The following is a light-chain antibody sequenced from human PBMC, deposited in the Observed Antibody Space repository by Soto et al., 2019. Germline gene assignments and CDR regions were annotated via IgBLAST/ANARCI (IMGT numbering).Light chain of an antibody. CDR2: GAS. CDR1: QSISSK. Sequence: IGLTQSPATLSVSPGERATLSCRASQSISSKLAWYQQKPGQAPRLLIYGASTRATGIPDRFSGSGSGTDFTLTISRLEPEDFAVYYCQKYGSSPVNFGEGTKLDIK. CDR3: QKYGSSPVN. J-gene: IGKJ4*01. V-gene: IGKV3-20*01.